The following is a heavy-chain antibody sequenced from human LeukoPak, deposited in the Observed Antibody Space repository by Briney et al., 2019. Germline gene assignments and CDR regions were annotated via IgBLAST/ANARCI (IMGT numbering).Heavy chain of an antibody. D-gene: IGHD3-10*01. V-gene: IGHV3-23*01. CDR2: INPSGGDT. CDR3: AKAYNYGSGSYYSFFDN. CDR1: LFTFSSYA. J-gene: IGHJ4*02. Sequence: GGSLRLSCAASLFTFSSYAMTWVRQAPGKGLEWVSTINPSGGDTYYADSVRGRFTISRDNSKKTLYLQIDSLRAEDTAVYYCAKAYNYGSGSYYSFFDNWGQGTLVTVSS.